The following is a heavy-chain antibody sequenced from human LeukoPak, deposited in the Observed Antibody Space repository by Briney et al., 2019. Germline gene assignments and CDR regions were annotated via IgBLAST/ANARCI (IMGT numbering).Heavy chain of an antibody. CDR1: GFTFSSYA. CDR2: ISYDGSNK. J-gene: IGHJ6*03. V-gene: IGHV3-30*04. D-gene: IGHD5-12*01. CDR3: ARGRYSGYDWVEGQEWLVLGSYYYYMDV. Sequence: GRSLRLSCAASGFTFSSYAMHWVRQAPGKGLEWVAVISYDGSNKYYADSVKGRFTISRDNSKNTLYLQMNSLRAEDTAVYYCARGRYSGYDWVEGQEWLVLGSYYYYMDVWGKGTTVTVSS.